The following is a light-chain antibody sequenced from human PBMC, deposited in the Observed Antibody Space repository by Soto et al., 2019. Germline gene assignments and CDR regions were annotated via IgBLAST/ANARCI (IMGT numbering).Light chain of an antibody. V-gene: IGKV1-12*01. CDR2: AAF. CDR1: QGINSR. Sequence: DIQMTQSPSSLSASVGDRVTITCRASQGINSRLAWYQQKPGNAPKLLIYAAFILQSGVPSRFSGYGSGTDFTLSISSLQPEDFATYYCQQADSFPITSGQGTRLEIK. CDR3: QQADSFPIT. J-gene: IGKJ5*01.